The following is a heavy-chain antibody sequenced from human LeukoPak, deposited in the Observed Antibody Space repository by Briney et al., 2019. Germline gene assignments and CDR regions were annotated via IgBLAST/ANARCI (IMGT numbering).Heavy chain of an antibody. V-gene: IGHV1-69*13. CDR3: ARDSGPSNYYYYMDV. CDR1: GYTFTSYY. J-gene: IGHJ6*03. Sequence: ASVKVSCKASGYTFTSYYMHWVRQAPGQGLEWMGGIIPIFGTANYAQKLQGRVTITADESTSTAYMELSSLRSEDTAVYYCARDSGPSNYYYYMDVWGKGTTVTISS. CDR2: IIPIFGTA.